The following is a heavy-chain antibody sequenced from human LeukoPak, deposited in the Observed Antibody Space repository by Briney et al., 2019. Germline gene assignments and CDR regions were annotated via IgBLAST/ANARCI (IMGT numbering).Heavy chain of an antibody. Sequence: PSETLSLTCTVSGYSISSGYYWGWIRQPPGKGLEWIGSIYHSGSTYYNPSLKSRVTISVDTSKNQFSLKLSSVTAADTAAYYCAREGDYYDTSGTFGYWGQGTLVTVSS. CDR3: AREGDYYDTSGTFGY. D-gene: IGHD3-22*01. J-gene: IGHJ4*02. CDR1: GYSISSGYY. V-gene: IGHV4-38-2*02. CDR2: IYHSGST.